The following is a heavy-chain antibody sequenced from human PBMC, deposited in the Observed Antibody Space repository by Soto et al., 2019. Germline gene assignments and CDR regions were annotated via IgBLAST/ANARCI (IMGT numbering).Heavy chain of an antibody. CDR1: GFTFSSYA. CDR2: ISGSGGST. J-gene: IGHJ4*02. V-gene: IGHV3-23*01. CDR3: AKSAVLGVLRYFDWLPPALDY. D-gene: IGHD3-9*01. Sequence: GGSLRLSCAASGFTFSSYAMSWVRQAPGKGLEWVSAISGSGGSTYYADSVKGRFTISRDNSKNTLYLQMNSLRAEDTAVYYCAKSAVLGVLRYFDWLPPALDYWGQGTLVTVSS.